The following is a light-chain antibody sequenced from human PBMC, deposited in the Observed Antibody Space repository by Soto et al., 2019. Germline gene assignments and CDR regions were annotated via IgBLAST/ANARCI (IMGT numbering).Light chain of an antibody. CDR2: GAS. J-gene: IGKJ1*01. CDR3: HQYKNWPPWP. CDR1: QSVSSN. V-gene: IGKV3-15*01. Sequence: EIVMTQSPATLSVSPGERATLSCRASQSVSSNLAWYQQKPGQDPRLLIYGASTMATGIPARFSGSGSGKEFTLTISSLQYEDFAFYYYHQYKNWPPWPFGQGTKLEIK.